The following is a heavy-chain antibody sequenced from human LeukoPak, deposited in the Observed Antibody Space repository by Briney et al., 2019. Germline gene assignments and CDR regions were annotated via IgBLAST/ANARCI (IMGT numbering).Heavy chain of an antibody. D-gene: IGHD4-17*01. Sequence: ASVKVSCKASGYTFTSYYMHWVRQAPGQGLEWKGIINPSGGSTSYAQKSQGRVTMTRDTSTSTVYMELSSLRSEDTAVYYCARSKAVTTGDYWGQGTLVTVSS. CDR1: GYTFTSYY. CDR2: INPSGGST. V-gene: IGHV1-46*03. J-gene: IGHJ4*02. CDR3: ARSKAVTTGDY.